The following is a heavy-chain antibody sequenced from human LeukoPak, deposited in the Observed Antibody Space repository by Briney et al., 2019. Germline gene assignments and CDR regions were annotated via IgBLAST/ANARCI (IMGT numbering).Heavy chain of an antibody. D-gene: IGHD5-12*01. CDR1: GFNFGDYG. CDR2: IRSKAYGGTA. Sequence: GGSLRLSCITSGFNFGDYGMSWVRQAPGKGLEWVSFIRSKAYGGTAEYAASAKGRFTILRDDSKSIAYLQMNSLKTEDTAVYYCIRDHPQSGDDLFDYWGQGTLVTVSS. CDR3: IRDHPQSGDDLFDY. J-gene: IGHJ4*02. V-gene: IGHV3-49*04.